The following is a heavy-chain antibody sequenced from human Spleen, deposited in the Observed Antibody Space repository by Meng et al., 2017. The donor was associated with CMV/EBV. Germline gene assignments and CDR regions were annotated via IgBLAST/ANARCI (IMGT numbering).Heavy chain of an antibody. CDR3: ARGGMQLWFPY. CDR2: IYYSGST. J-gene: IGHJ4*02. D-gene: IGHD5-18*01. Sequence: SETLSLTCTVSGGSISSSSYYWGWIRQPPGKGLEWIGSIYYSGSTYYNPSLKSRVTISVDTSKNQFSLKLSSVTAADTAVYYCARGGMQLWFPYWGQGTLVTVSS. CDR1: GGSISSSSYY. V-gene: IGHV4-39*07.